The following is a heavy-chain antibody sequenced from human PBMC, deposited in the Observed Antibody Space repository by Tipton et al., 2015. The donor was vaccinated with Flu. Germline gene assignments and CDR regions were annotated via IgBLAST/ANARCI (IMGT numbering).Heavy chain of an antibody. Sequence: QVQLVQSGGGVVQPGGSLRLSCAASGFTFSSYGMHWVRQAPGKGLEWVAFIRYDGSNKHYADSVKGRFTISRDNSKNTLYLQMNSLRAEDTAVYYCAKGPIVVVISDNDAFDIWGQGTMVTVSS. CDR1: GFTFSSYG. CDR3: AKGPIVVVISDNDAFDI. CDR2: IRYDGSNK. J-gene: IGHJ3*02. V-gene: IGHV3-30*02. D-gene: IGHD3-22*01.